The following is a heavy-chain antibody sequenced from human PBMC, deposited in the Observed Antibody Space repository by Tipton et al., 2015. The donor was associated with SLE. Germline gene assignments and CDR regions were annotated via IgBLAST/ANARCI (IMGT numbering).Heavy chain of an antibody. CDR3: ARGYGIVVVINRGYFDY. CDR2: IYYNGNT. V-gene: IGHV4-59*07. D-gene: IGHD3-22*01. Sequence: TLSLTCTVSGGSISSYYWSWIRPPPGKGLEWIGYIYYNGNTNYNPSLKSRVTISLDTSKKQFSLKLSSVTAADTAVYYCARGYGIVVVINRGYFDYWGQGTLVTVSS. J-gene: IGHJ4*02. CDR1: GGSISSYY.